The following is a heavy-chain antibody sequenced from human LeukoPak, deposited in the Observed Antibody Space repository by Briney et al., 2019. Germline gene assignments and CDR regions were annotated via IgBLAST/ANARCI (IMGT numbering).Heavy chain of an antibody. CDR2: INDNGGRT. D-gene: IGHD1-26*01. CDR1: GFTFSRYA. J-gene: IGHJ4*02. V-gene: IGHV3-64D*09. CDR3: VKDVGGSYAFDY. Sequence: GGSLRLSCSASGFTFSRYAMHWVRQAPGKGLEYVSGINDNGGRTHYGDSVKGRFSISRDNSKNTLHLQMGTLRAEDTALYYCVKDVGGSYAFDYWGQGILVTVAS.